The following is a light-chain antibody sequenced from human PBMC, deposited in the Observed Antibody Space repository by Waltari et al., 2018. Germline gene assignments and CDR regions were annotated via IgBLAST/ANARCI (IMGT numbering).Light chain of an antibody. Sequence: DIQMTQSPSSLSASVGDRGTISCRASQSVSTYLNWYQQKPGKAPRLLIFAASYLQSGVPSRFSGSGSGTDFTLTISGLQAEDFATYYCQQSSSSYTFGPGTKLEI. V-gene: IGKV1-39*01. J-gene: IGKJ2*01. CDR1: QSVSTY. CDR3: QQSSSSYT. CDR2: AAS.